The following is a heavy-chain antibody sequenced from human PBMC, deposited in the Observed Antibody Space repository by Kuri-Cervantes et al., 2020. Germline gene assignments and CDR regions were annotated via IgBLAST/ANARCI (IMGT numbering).Heavy chain of an antibody. D-gene: IGHD6-6*01. CDR3: ARRGTYISSSDFDY. J-gene: IGHJ4*02. V-gene: IGHV4-39*07. Sequence: SETLSLTCTVSGGSISSSTYYWGWIRQPPGKGLEWIGTIYYSGSTYYNPSLKSRVTIAVSTSKNQFSLKLTSVTAADTAVYYCARRGTYISSSDFDYWGQGTLVTVSS. CDR2: IYYSGST. CDR1: GGSISSSTYY.